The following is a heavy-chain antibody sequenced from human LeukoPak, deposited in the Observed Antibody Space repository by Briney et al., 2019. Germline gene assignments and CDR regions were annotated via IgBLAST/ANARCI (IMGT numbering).Heavy chain of an antibody. V-gene: IGHV3-30*02. CDR3: AKVGHEYGSGEVDY. J-gene: IGHJ4*02. Sequence: GGPLRLSCAASGFTFSSYGMHWLRQAPGKGLEWVAFIRYDGSNKYYADSVRGRFTISRDDSKNTLNLQMNSLRAEDTAVYYCAKVGHEYGSGEVDYWGQGTLVTASS. CDR2: IRYDGSNK. D-gene: IGHD3-10*01. CDR1: GFTFSSYG.